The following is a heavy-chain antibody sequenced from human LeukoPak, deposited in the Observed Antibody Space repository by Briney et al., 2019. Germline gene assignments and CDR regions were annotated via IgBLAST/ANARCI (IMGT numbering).Heavy chain of an antibody. CDR2: ISYSGST. CDR1: GGSISSRTYY. Sequence: PSETLSLTCGVSGGSISSRTYYWGWFRQPPGKGLEWIGSISYSGSTYYNPSLKSRVTISVDTSKNQFSLKLSSVTAADTAVYYCARGSGRGYYDSSGYPLIWGQGTMVTVSS. V-gene: IGHV4-39*07. J-gene: IGHJ3*02. CDR3: ARGSGRGYYDSSGYPLI. D-gene: IGHD3-22*01.